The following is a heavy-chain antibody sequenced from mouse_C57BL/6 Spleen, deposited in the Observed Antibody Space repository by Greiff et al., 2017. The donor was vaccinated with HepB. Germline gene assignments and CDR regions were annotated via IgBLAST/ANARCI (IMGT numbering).Heavy chain of an antibody. Sequence: VQLVESGPELVKPGASVKISCTASGYAFSSSWMNWVKQRPGKGLEWIGRIYPGDGDTNYNGKFKGKATLTADKSSSTAYMQLSSLTSEDAAVYSCAREAKDGYYEHSAMDYWGQGTTVTVSS. CDR2: IYPGDGDT. V-gene: IGHV1-82*01. CDR3: AREAKDGYYEHSAMDY. D-gene: IGHD2-3*01. CDR1: GYAFSSSW. J-gene: IGHJ4*01.